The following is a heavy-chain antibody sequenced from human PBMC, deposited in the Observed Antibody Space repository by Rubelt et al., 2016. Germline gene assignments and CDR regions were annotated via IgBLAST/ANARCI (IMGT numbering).Heavy chain of an antibody. CDR3: ARAYCSGATCYSPDY. CDR2: IRGSGGST. D-gene: IGHD2-15*01. J-gene: IGHJ4*02. V-gene: IGHV3-23*01. Sequence: GLEWVSLIRGSGGSTYYADSVKGRFTISRDNSKNTLYLQMYSLRAEDTAGYYCARAYCSGATCYSPDYWGQGTLVTVSS.